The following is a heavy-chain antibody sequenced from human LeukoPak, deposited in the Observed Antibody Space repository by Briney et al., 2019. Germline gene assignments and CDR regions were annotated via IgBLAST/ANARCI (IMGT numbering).Heavy chain of an antibody. Sequence: LGGSLRLSCAASGFTFSDYYMSWIRQAPGKGLEWVSYISSSGRTIYYADSVEGRFTISRDNAKNSLFLQMNSLRAEDAAVYYCARRDSSSWYGVDYWGQGTLVTVSS. CDR2: ISSSGRTI. CDR1: GFTFSDYY. CDR3: ARRDSSSWYGVDY. J-gene: IGHJ4*02. D-gene: IGHD6-13*01. V-gene: IGHV3-11*01.